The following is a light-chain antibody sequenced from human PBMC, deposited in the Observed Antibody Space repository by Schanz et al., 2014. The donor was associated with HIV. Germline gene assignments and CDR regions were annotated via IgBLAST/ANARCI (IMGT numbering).Light chain of an antibody. V-gene: IGKV3-15*01. CDR1: ESVSNN. CDR3: QQYSNWPPMT. CDR2: GAS. Sequence: EIVMTQSPDTLSVSPGERATLSCRTSESVSNNLAWYQQKPGQAPRLLIYGASTRATGIPARFSGSGSGTEFTLTISSLEPEDFAVYYCQQYSNWPPMTFGGGTKVEIK. J-gene: IGKJ4*01.